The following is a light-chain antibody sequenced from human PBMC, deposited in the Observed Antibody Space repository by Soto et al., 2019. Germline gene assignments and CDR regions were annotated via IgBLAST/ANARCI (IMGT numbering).Light chain of an antibody. Sequence: IQFTQSPSSLSSFLGDRVTITCRASQGIGNYLAWYQQIPGKAPKLLIYAASTLQSGVPSRFSGSGSGTDFTLTISSLQPEDFATYYCQQVNSYPITFGQGTRLEIK. CDR1: QGIGNY. CDR3: QQVNSYPIT. V-gene: IGKV1-9*01. CDR2: AAS. J-gene: IGKJ5*01.